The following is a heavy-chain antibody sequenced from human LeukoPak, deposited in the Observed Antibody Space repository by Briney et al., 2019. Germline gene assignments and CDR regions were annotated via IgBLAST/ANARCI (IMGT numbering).Heavy chain of an antibody. CDR3: ARDRPNLYYYDSSGHGGYFDY. CDR1: GLTFSSYA. J-gene: IGHJ4*02. V-gene: IGHV3-48*01. D-gene: IGHD3-22*01. CDR2: ISSSSSTI. Sequence: GGSLRLSCAASGLTFSSYAMSWVRQAPGKGLEWVSYISSSSSTIYYADSVKGRFTISRDNAKNSLYLQMNSLRAEDTAVYYCARDRPNLYYYDSSGHGGYFDYWGQGTLVTVSS.